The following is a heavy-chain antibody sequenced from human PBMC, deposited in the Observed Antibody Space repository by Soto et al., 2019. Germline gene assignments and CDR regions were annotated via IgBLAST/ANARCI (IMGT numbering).Heavy chain of an antibody. CDR3: ARDRARHYYDSSGYSPLVY. D-gene: IGHD3-22*01. Sequence: VASVKVSCKASGYTFTSYGISWVRQAPGQGLEWMGWISAYNGNTNYAQKLQGRVTMTTDTSTSTAYMELRSLRSDDTAVYYCARDRARHYYDSSGYSPLVYWGQGTLVTVSS. CDR2: ISAYNGNT. CDR1: GYTFTSYG. J-gene: IGHJ4*02. V-gene: IGHV1-18*01.